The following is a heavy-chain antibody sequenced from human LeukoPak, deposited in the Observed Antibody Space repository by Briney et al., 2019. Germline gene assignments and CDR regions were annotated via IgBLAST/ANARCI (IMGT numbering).Heavy chain of an antibody. CDR2: MNPNSGGA. V-gene: IGHV1-2*02. CDR3: ARVEQQLVRFDP. CDR1: GYTFTDYN. D-gene: IGHD6-13*01. Sequence: ASVKVSCKASGYTFTDYNIHWVRQAPGQGLEWMGWMNPNSGGANYAQKFQDRVTMTRDTSISTAYMELSRLRSDDTAVYYCARVEQQLVRFDPWGQGTLVTVSS. J-gene: IGHJ5*02.